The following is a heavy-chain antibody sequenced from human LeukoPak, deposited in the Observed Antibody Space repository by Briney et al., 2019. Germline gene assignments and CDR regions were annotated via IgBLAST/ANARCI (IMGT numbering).Heavy chain of an antibody. Sequence: KVSRKGSGYSLTNYWIDWVRQMPGKGLEWMGLIQPGDSNTKYSPSFQGQVTLSADKSISPTYLPWSSLKASDAAMYYCARWPRGSTNCYFDDWGEGTLVTVSS. CDR1: GYSLTNYW. V-gene: IGHV5-51*01. J-gene: IGHJ4*02. D-gene: IGHD2-2*01. CDR3: ARWPRGSTNCYFDD. CDR2: IQPGDSNT.